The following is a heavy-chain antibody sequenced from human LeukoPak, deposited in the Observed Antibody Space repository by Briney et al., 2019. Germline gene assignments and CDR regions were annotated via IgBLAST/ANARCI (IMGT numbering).Heavy chain of an antibody. Sequence: PGGSLRLSCAASGSTFSDHYMDWVRQAPGKGLEWVGRTRNKANSYTTEYAASVKGRFTISRDDSKNSRYLQMNSLKTEDTAVYYCARGPGYYDSSGYYHWYFDLWGRGTLVTVSS. CDR3: ARGPGYYDSSGYYHWYFDL. D-gene: IGHD3-22*01. CDR2: TRNKANSYTT. CDR1: GSTFSDHY. V-gene: IGHV3-72*01. J-gene: IGHJ2*01.